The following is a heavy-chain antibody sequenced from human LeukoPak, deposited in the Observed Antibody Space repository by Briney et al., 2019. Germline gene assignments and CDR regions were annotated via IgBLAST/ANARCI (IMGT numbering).Heavy chain of an antibody. CDR3: ARVRSGYSSSLYWFDP. V-gene: IGHV1-18*01. CDR1: GYTFTSYG. D-gene: IGHD6-13*01. J-gene: IGHJ5*02. Sequence: ASVKVSCKASGYTFTSYGISWVRQAPGQGLEWMGWISAYNGNTNYAQKLQGRVTMTTDTSTSTAYMELRSLRSDDTAVYYCARVRSGYSSSLYWFDPWAREPWSPSPQ. CDR2: ISAYNGNT.